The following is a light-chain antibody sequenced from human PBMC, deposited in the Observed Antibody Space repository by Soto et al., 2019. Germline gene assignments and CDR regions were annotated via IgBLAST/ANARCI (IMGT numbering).Light chain of an antibody. J-gene: IGLJ3*02. V-gene: IGLV1-40*01. CDR2: KNN. CDR3: QSYDNILSGPL. CDR1: GSNVGASYD. Sequence: QSALTQPPSVSGAPGQTITMSCTGSGSNVGASYDVHWYQVLPGAGPRLLIYKNNNRPSGVPDRFSGSKSGTSASLAITGLRAEDEADYYRQSYDNILSGPLFGGGTKVTVL.